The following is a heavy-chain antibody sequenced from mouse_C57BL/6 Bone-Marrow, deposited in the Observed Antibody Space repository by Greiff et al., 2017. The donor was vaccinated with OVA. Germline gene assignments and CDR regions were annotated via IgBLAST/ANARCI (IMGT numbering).Heavy chain of an antibody. J-gene: IGHJ3*01. CDR3: ARGYGSSSAWFAY. Sequence: QVQLKESGTELVKPGASVKLSCKASGYTFTSYWMHWVKQRPGQGLEWIGNINPSNGGTNYNEKFKSKATLTVDKSSSTAYMQLSSLTSEDSAVYYCARGYGSSSAWFAYWGQGTLVTVSA. CDR1: GYTFTSYW. V-gene: IGHV1-53*01. CDR2: INPSNGGT. D-gene: IGHD1-1*01.